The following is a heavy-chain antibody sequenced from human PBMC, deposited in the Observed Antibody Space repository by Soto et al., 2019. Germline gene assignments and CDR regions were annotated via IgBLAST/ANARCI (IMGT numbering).Heavy chain of an antibody. V-gene: IGHV3-33*01. CDR2: IWYDGSNK. J-gene: IGHJ4*02. D-gene: IGHD3-22*01. Sequence: GGSLRLSCAASGFTFSSYGMHWVRQAPGKGLEWVAVIWYDGSNKYYADSVKGRFTISRDNSKNTLYLQMNSLRAEDTAVYYCARDRYDSSGYYFWVMDYWGQGTLVTVSS. CDR3: ARDRYDSSGYYFWVMDY. CDR1: GFTFSSYG.